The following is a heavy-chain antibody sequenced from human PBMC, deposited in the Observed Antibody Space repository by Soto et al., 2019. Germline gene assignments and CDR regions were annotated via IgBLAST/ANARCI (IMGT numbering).Heavy chain of an antibody. CDR1: GFTFSSYS. CDR2: ISSSSSYI. Sequence: VQLVESGGGLVKPGGSLRLSCAASGFTFSSYSMNWVRQAPGKGLEWVSSISSSSSYIYYADSVKGRFTISRDNAKNSLYLQMHSLRAEDTAVYYCARRTSYDSSGYYCYWGQGTLVTVSS. D-gene: IGHD3-22*01. CDR3: ARRTSYDSSGYYCY. V-gene: IGHV3-21*01. J-gene: IGHJ4*02.